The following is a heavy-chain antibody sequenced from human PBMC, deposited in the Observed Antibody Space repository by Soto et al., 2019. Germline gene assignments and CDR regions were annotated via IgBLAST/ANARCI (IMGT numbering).Heavy chain of an antibody. CDR1: GYTFTNYG. CDR3: ARDSSDGASYGYYY. CDR2: ISASNRKT. V-gene: IGHV1-18*04. D-gene: IGHD5-18*01. Sequence: QVQLVQSGAEVKKPGASVKVSCKASGYTFTNYGISWVRQAPGQGLEWMGWISASNRKTNYAQKVQGRVTMTTDTSKSTAYMEPGSLRSDDTAVYYCARDSSDGASYGYYYWGQGSLVTVSS. J-gene: IGHJ4*02.